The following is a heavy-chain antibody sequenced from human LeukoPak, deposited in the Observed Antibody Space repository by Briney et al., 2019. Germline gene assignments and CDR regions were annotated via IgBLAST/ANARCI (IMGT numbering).Heavy chain of an antibody. CDR3: ARYCSSNSCPSSAYYGMDV. CDR2: ISGSGGTT. Sequence: PGGSLRLSCAASGFTFSSYAMSWVRQAPGKGLEWVSAISGSGGTTYYADSAKGRFTISRDNSKNTLYLQMNSLRAEDTALYYCARYCSSNSCPSSAYYGMDVWGQGTTVTVSS. J-gene: IGHJ6*02. V-gene: IGHV3-23*01. D-gene: IGHD2-2*01. CDR1: GFTFSSYA.